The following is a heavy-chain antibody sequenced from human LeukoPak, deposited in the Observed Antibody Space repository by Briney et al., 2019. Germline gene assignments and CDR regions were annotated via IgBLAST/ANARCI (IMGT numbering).Heavy chain of an antibody. CDR2: IHYSGST. J-gene: IGHJ5*02. CDR1: GGSISSYY. V-gene: IGHV4-59*12. CDR3: ARVEFMFGESLNWFDP. D-gene: IGHD3-10*02. Sequence: SETLSLTCTVSGGSISSYYWSWIRQPPGKGLEWIGYIHYSGSTNYNPSLKSRITISVDTSKNQFSLKLSSVTAADTAVYYCARVEFMFGESLNWFDPWGQGTLVTVSS.